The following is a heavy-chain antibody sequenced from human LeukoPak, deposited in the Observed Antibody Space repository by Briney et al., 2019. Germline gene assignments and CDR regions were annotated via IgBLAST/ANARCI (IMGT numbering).Heavy chain of an antibody. Sequence: PSETLSLTCTVSGGSISSSSYYWGWIRQPPGKGLEWIGSIYYSGSTYYNPSLKSRVTISVDTSKNQFSLKLSSVTAADTAVYYCAREDYYGSGEYLNDYWGQGTLVTVSS. CDR3: AREDYYGSGEYLNDY. CDR1: GGSISSSSYY. J-gene: IGHJ4*02. CDR2: IYYSGST. D-gene: IGHD3-10*01. V-gene: IGHV4-39*07.